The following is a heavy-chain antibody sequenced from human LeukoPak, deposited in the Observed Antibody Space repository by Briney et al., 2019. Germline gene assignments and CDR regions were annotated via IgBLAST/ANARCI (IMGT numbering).Heavy chain of an antibody. CDR3: ARVPVYRGPNDY. CDR1: GGSVSSNSYY. D-gene: IGHD1-26*01. Sequence: SETLSLTCTVSGGSVSSNSYYWSWIRQPPGKGLEWIGYIYYSGSTNYNPSLKSRVTISLDTSKNQFSVKLSSVTAADTAVYYCARVPVYRGPNDYWGQGTLVTVSS. V-gene: IGHV4-61*01. CDR2: IYYSGST. J-gene: IGHJ4*02.